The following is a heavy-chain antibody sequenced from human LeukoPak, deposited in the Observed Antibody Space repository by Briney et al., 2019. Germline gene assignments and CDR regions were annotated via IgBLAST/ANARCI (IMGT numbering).Heavy chain of an antibody. CDR2: TYYRSKWYD. V-gene: IGHV6-1*01. CDR3: VRESIADAEGFDY. J-gene: IGHJ4*02. Sequence: SQTLSLTCAISGDSVSSNRAAWNWIRQSPSRGLEWLGRTYYRSKWYDGCAVSVKSRIIITPDTSKHQFSLQLNSVTPEDTAVYYCVRESIADAEGFDYWGQGALVTVSS. CDR1: GDSVSSNRAA. D-gene: IGHD6-6*01.